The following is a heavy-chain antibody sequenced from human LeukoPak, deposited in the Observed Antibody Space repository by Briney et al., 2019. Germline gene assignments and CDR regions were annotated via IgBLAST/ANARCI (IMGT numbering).Heavy chain of an antibody. CDR1: GFTFSSYG. Sequence: GGSLRLSCAASGFTFSSYGMHWVRQAPGKGLEWVAVIWYDGSNKYYADSVKGRFTISRDNSKNTLYLQMNSLRAEDTAVYYCATVRSGVLRFLEWLPPDYYYYYGMDVWGQGTTVTVSS. CDR3: ATVRSGVLRFLEWLPPDYYYYYGMDV. CDR2: IWYDGSNK. V-gene: IGHV3-33*08. J-gene: IGHJ6*02. D-gene: IGHD3-3*01.